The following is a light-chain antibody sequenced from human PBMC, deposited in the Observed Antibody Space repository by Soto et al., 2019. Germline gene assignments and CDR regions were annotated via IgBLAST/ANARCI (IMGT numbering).Light chain of an antibody. J-gene: IGLJ2*01. CDR1: SSDVGSYNL. CDR3: CSYAGSSTFVL. CDR2: EGS. Sequence: QSAPTQPASVSGSPGQSITISCTGTSSDVGSYNLVSWYQQHPGKAPKLMICEGSKRPSGVSNRFSGSKSGNTASLTISGLQAEDEADYYCCSYAGSSTFVLFGGGTKLTVL. V-gene: IGLV2-23*03.